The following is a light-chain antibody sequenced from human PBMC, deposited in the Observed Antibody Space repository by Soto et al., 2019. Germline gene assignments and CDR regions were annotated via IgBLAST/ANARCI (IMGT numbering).Light chain of an antibody. CDR3: QQYNNWPPLT. V-gene: IGKV3-15*01. J-gene: IGKJ4*01. CDR2: GAS. Sequence: EIVMTQSPATLSVSPGERATLSCRASQSVSGSLAWYQQKPGQAPRLLIYGASTRATGIPARFSGSGSGTEFTLSISSLQSEDFALYYCQQYNNWPPLTFGGGTKVEIK. CDR1: QSVSGS.